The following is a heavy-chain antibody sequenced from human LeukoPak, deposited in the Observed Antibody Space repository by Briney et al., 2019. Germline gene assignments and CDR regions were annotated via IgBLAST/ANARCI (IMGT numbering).Heavy chain of an antibody. CDR3: ARGTSSGWIPRYYYYYMDV. CDR2: ISSSGSTI. D-gene: IGHD6-19*01. J-gene: IGHJ6*03. V-gene: IGHV3-48*03. CDR1: GFTFSSYE. Sequence: GGSLRLSCAASGFTFSSYEMNWVRQAPGKGLEWVSYISSSGSTIYYAGSVKGRFTISRDNAKNSLYLQMNSLRAEDTAVYYCARGTSSGWIPRYYYYYMDVWGKGTTVTISS.